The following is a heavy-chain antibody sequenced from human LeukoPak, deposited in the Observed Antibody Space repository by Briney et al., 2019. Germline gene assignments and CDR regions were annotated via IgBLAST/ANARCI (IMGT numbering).Heavy chain of an antibody. CDR2: IWYDGSNK. CDR1: GFTFSSYG. Sequence: PGRSLRLSCAASGFTFSSYGMHWVRQAPGKGLEWVAVIWYDGSNKYYADSVKGRFTISRDNSKNTLYLQMNSLRAEDTAVYFCVRDGQGSTPLDYWGQGTLVTVSS. V-gene: IGHV3-33*01. D-gene: IGHD2-15*01. CDR3: VRDGQGSTPLDY. J-gene: IGHJ4*02.